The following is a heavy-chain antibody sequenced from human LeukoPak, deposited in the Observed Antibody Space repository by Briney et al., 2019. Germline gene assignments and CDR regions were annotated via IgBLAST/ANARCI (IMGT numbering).Heavy chain of an antibody. CDR3: ARDEINYGSGSYFDF. D-gene: IGHD3-10*01. V-gene: IGHV4-59*01. J-gene: IGHJ4*02. Sequence: PSETLSLPCTVSGDSIRTYHWNWIRQSPGKGLEWIGSAHYSGSGNRNPSLKSRLTISVDTSKNQVSLKLSSITAADTAVYYCARDEINYGSGSYFDFWGQGTLVTVSS. CDR2: AHYSGSG. CDR1: GDSIRTYH.